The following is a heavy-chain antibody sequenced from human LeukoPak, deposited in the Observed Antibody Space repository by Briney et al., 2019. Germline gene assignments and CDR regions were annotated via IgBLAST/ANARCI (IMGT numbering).Heavy chain of an antibody. D-gene: IGHD3-3*01. J-gene: IGHJ4*02. CDR3: ARHVIRSLYDFWSGSHFDS. Sequence: GESLKISCKGSGYSFTSYWIGWVRQMPGKGLEWMGSIYPGDSDTKYSPSFQGQVTISADKSINTAYLQWSSLKASDTAMYYCARHVIRSLYDFWSGSHFDSWGQGTLVTLSS. CDR1: GYSFTSYW. V-gene: IGHV5-51*01. CDR2: IYPGDSDT.